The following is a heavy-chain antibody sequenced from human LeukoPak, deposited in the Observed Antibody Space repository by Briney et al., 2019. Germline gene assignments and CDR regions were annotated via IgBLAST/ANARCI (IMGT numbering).Heavy chain of an antibody. CDR3: ARTPTGRYSDY. V-gene: IGHV3-64*01. CDR1: GFTFSTYA. Sequence: PGGSLRLSCAASGFTFSTYAMHWVRQAPGKGLEYVSAISSNGGSTNYANSVKGRFTISRDNSNNTLYLQMGSLRAEDMAVYYCARTPTGRYSDYWGQGTLVTVSS. D-gene: IGHD2-21*01. J-gene: IGHJ4*02. CDR2: ISSNGGST.